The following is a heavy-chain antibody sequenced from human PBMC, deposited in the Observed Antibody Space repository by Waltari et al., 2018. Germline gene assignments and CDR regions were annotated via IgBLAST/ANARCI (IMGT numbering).Heavy chain of an antibody. V-gene: IGHV4-59*01. Sequence: QVQLQESCPGLVKPSETLSLTCTVSGGSISSYYWSWIRQPPGKGLEWIGYIYYSGSTKDNPSLKSRVTISVDTSKNQFSLKLREGTAADTAVYYCARSGYYGSGSYAYWGQGTLVTVSS. CDR3: ARSGYYGSGSYAY. CDR2: IYYSGST. CDR1: GGSISSYY. D-gene: IGHD3-10*01. J-gene: IGHJ4*02.